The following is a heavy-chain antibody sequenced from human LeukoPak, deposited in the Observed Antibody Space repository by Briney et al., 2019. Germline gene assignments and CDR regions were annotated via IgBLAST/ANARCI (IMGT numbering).Heavy chain of an antibody. CDR2: ISGSGGAT. D-gene: IGHD2-2*01. V-gene: IGHV3-23*01. CDR3: ARDGGYCSSTSCYAVN. J-gene: IGHJ4*02. Sequence: GGSLRLSCAASGFTFSSFAMSWVRQAPGKGLEWVSAISGSGGATSYADSVKGRFTISRDNSKNTLYLQMNSLRAEDTAVYYCARDGGYCSSTSCYAVNWGQGTLVTVSS. CDR1: GFTFSSFA.